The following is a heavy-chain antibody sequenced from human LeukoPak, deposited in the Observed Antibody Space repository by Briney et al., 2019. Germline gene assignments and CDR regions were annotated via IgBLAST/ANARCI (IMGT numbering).Heavy chain of an antibody. CDR1: GYTFTSYG. V-gene: IGHV1-18*01. J-gene: IGHJ4*02. Sequence: APVKVSCEASGYTFTSYGISWVRQAPGQGLEWMGWIITHNGNTNYTQKLQGRVTMTTDTSTTTAYMELGSLRSDDTAVYYCARGYCSSTSCYAFDYWGQGTLVAVSS. D-gene: IGHD2-2*01. CDR2: IITHNGNT. CDR3: ARGYCSSTSCYAFDY.